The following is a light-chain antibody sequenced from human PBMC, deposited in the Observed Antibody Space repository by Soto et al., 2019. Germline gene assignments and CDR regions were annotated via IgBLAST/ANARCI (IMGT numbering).Light chain of an antibody. V-gene: IGKV4-1*01. Sequence: DIVMTQSPDSLAVSLGERATINCRSSQSVLYSSNSKNYLAWYQQKPGQPPKLLIYWASTRESGVPDRFSGSGSGTDFALTITSLQADDVAVYYCQQYYSTPWTFGQGTKVEIK. CDR3: QQYYSTPWT. CDR1: QSVLYSSNSKNY. J-gene: IGKJ1*01. CDR2: WAS.